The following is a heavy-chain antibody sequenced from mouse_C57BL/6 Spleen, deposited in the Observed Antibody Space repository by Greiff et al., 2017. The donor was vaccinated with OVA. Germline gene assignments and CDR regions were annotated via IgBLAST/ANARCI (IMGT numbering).Heavy chain of an antibody. D-gene: IGHD2-10*02. Sequence: EVQLQQSGAELVKPGASVKLSCTASGFNIKDYYMHWVKQRTEQGLEWIGRIDPEDGETKYAPKLQGKATITADTSSNTAYLQLSSLTSEDTAVYYCANEECGNYAWFAYWGQGTLVTVSA. J-gene: IGHJ3*01. CDR2: IDPEDGET. CDR1: GFNIKDYY. V-gene: IGHV14-2*01. CDR3: ANEECGNYAWFAY.